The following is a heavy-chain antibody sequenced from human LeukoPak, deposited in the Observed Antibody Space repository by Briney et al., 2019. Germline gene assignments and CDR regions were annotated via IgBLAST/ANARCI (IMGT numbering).Heavy chain of an antibody. CDR3: ARAVAGILLDY. V-gene: IGHV3-9*01. Sequence: PGGSLRLSCAASGFTFDDYAMHWVRQAPGKGLEWVSGISWNSGSIGYADSVKGRFTISRGNAKNSLYLQMNSLRAEDTALYYCARAVAGILLDYWGQGTLVTVSS. J-gene: IGHJ4*02. CDR1: GFTFDDYA. CDR2: ISWNSGSI. D-gene: IGHD6-19*01.